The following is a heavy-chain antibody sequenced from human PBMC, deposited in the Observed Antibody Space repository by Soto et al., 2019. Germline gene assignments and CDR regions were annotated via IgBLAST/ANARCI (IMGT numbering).Heavy chain of an antibody. V-gene: IGHV3-23*01. Sequence: EVQLLESGGGLVQPGGSLRLSCAASGFTFSSYAMSWVRQAPGKGLEWVSAISGSGGSTYYADSVKGRFTISRDNSKNTLYLQMNSLRAEDTAVYYCAKDTWNYLGYYYGMDVWGQGTTVTVSS. CDR3: AKDTWNYLGYYYGMDV. J-gene: IGHJ6*02. D-gene: IGHD1-7*01. CDR2: ISGSGGST. CDR1: GFTFSSYA.